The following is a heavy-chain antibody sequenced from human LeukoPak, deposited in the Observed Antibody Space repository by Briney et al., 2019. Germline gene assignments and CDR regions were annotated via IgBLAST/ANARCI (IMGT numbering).Heavy chain of an antibody. CDR2: ISYDESNK. Sequence: PGGSLRLSCAASGFTFSSYAMHWVRQAPGKGLEWVALISYDESNKYYGDTVKGRFTNSRDNSKNTLYLQMNSLRGEDTAVYYCARDSAEGGFDYWGQGTLVPVSS. CDR3: ARDSAEGGFDY. CDR1: GFTFSSYA. V-gene: IGHV3-30-3*01. J-gene: IGHJ4*02. D-gene: IGHD6-25*01.